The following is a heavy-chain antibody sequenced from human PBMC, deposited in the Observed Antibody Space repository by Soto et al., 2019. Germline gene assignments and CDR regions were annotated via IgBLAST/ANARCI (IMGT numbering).Heavy chain of an antibody. J-gene: IGHJ4*02. CDR3: ARDLRRCSGSSCGGAY. D-gene: IGHD2-15*01. CDR1: GYTFTSYG. CDR2: ISAYNGNT. Sequence: VQLVQSGAEVKKPGASVKVSCKASGYTFTSYGISWVRQAPGQALEWMGWISAYNGNTNYAQKRQGRVTMTTNTSTRTANMELRSLRSDDTAVYYCARDLRRCSGSSCGGAYRGQGTLVTVSS. V-gene: IGHV1-18*01.